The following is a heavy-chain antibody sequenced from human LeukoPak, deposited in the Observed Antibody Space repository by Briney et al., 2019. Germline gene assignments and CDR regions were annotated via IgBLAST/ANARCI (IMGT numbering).Heavy chain of an antibody. CDR1: GGSFSGYY. CDR2: IYYSGTT. CDR3: AREAEYSSSSRHFDY. V-gene: IGHV4-34*01. Sequence: SETLSLTCAVYGGSFSGYYWSWIRQPPGKGLEWIGSIYYSGTTYYNPSLKSRVTISVDTSKNQFSLKLSSVTAADTAVYYCAREAEYSSSSRHFDYWGQGTLVTVSS. J-gene: IGHJ4*02. D-gene: IGHD6-6*01.